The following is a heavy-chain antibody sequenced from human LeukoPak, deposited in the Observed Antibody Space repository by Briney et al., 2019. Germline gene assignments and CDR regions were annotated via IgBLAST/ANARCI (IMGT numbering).Heavy chain of an antibody. CDR3: ATPPRGIAAAGTLPHMDV. Sequence: SETLSLTCAVYGGSFSGYYWSWIRQPPGKGLEWIGEINHSGSNNYNPSLKSRVTISVDTSKNQFSLKLSSVTAADTAVYYCATPPRGIAAAGTLPHMDVWGKGTTVTVSS. V-gene: IGHV4-34*01. J-gene: IGHJ6*03. CDR2: INHSGSN. CDR1: GGSFSGYY. D-gene: IGHD6-13*01.